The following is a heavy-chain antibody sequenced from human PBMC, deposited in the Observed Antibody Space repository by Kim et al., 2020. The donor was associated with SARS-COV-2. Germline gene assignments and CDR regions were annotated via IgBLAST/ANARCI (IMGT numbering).Heavy chain of an antibody. D-gene: IGHD6-19*01. J-gene: IGHJ6*02. V-gene: IGHV3-15*01. CDR1: GFTFSNAW. CDR2: IKSKTDGGTT. Sequence: GGSLRLSCAASGFTFSNAWMSWVRQAPGKGLAWVGRIKSKTDGGTTDYAAPVKGRFTISRDDSKNTLYLQMNSLKTEDTAVYYCTTEGQWLVQGGMDVWGQGTTVTVSS. CDR3: TTEGQWLVQGGMDV.